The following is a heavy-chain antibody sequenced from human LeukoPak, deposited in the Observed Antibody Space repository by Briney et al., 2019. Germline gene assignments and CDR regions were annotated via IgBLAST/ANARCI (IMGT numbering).Heavy chain of an antibody. J-gene: IGHJ4*02. Sequence: SETLSLTCAVYGGSFSGYYWSWIRQPPGKGLEWIGEINHSGSTNYNPSLKSRVTISADTSKNQFSLKLSSVTAADTAVYYCASLVTYWGQGTLVTVSS. CDR1: GGSFSGYY. CDR2: INHSGST. D-gene: IGHD4-11*01. CDR3: ASLVTY. V-gene: IGHV4-34*01.